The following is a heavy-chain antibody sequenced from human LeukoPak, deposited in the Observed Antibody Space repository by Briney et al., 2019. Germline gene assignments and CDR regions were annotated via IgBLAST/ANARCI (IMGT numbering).Heavy chain of an antibody. D-gene: IGHD4/OR15-4a*01. Sequence: SETLSLTCAVYGGSFSGYYWTWIRQPPGKGLEWIGEIYHSGSTNYNPSLKSRVTISVDTSKNQFSLKLTSVTAADTAVYYCARGRYGAYGDYWGQGTLVSASS. CDR1: GGSFSGYY. J-gene: IGHJ4*02. CDR3: ARGRYGAYGDY. CDR2: IYHSGST. V-gene: IGHV4-34*01.